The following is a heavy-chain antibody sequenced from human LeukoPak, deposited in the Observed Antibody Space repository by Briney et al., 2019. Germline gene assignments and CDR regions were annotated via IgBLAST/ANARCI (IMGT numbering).Heavy chain of an antibody. Sequence: GGSLRLSCAASGFTFSSYAMSWVRRAPGKGLDWVSAISASGGSTSYADSVKGRFTISRDNSKNTLYLQMNSLRAVDTAVYYCASQTSGYSGYSSHYWGQGTLVTVSS. CDR3: ASQTSGYSGYSSHY. CDR2: ISASGGST. J-gene: IGHJ4*02. V-gene: IGHV3-23*01. D-gene: IGHD5-12*01. CDR1: GFTFSSYA.